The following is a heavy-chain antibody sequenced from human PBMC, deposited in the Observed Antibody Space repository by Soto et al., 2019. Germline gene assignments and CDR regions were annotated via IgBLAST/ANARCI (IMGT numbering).Heavy chain of an antibody. Sequence: PGGSLRLSCAASGFAFSSYWMHWVRQAPGKGLVWVARINSDGSSTGYADSVKGRVTISRDNAKHTLYLQMHSLRAEDTAVYSCARVLQPSYYSYMDVWGKGTTVTDCS. CDR2: INSDGSST. J-gene: IGHJ6*03. CDR3: ARVLQPSYYSYMDV. D-gene: IGHD1-1*01. CDR1: GFAFSSYW. V-gene: IGHV3-74*01.